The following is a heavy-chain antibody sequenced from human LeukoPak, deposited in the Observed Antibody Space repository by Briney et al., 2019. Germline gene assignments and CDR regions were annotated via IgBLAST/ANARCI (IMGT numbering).Heavy chain of an antibody. Sequence: SDTLSLPCTVSGGSISIGSYYWSWIRQPAGKGLEWIGRIYSSGSTNYNASLKSRVTISVDTSKNQFSLKLSSVAAADTAVYYCAREGYDFWSGYYSKSYYYYGMDVWGQGTTVTVSS. CDR2: IYSSGST. CDR1: GGSISIGSYY. V-gene: IGHV4-61*02. J-gene: IGHJ6*02. D-gene: IGHD3-3*01. CDR3: AREGYDFWSGYYSKSYYYYGMDV.